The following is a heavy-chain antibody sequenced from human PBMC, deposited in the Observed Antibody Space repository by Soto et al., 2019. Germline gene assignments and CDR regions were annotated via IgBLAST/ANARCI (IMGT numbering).Heavy chain of an antibody. D-gene: IGHD4-17*01. J-gene: IGHJ6*02. CDR2: MNPNSGNT. CDR3: ARDGGAPPATYYYYGMDV. Sequence: QVQLVQSGAEVKKPGASVKVSCKASGYTFTSYDINWVRQATGQGLEWMGWMNPNSGNTGYAQKFQGRVTMTRNTSISAADMELSSLRSEDTAVYYCARDGGAPPATYYYYGMDVWGQGTTVTVSS. V-gene: IGHV1-8*01. CDR1: GYTFTSYD.